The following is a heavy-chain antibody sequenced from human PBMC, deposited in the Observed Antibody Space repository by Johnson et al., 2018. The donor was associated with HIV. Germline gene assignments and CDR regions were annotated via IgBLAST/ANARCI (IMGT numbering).Heavy chain of an antibody. CDR3: AKNGGVGGGSSNGAFDI. CDR1: GFTFPNAW. V-gene: IGHV3-NL1*01. J-gene: IGHJ3*02. D-gene: IGHD2-15*01. CDR2: INWNGGST. Sequence: QVQLVESGGGLVQPGGSLRLSCAASGFTFPNAWMHWVRQAPGKGLEWVSGINWNGGSTTYADSVQGRFTISRDNSKNTLYLQMNSLRAEDTAVYYCAKNGGVGGGSSNGAFDIWGQGTMVTVSS.